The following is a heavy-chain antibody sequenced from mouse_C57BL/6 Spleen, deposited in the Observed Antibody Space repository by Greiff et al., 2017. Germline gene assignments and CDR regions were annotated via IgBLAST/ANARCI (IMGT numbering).Heavy chain of an antibody. V-gene: IGHV5-17*01. CDR3: AKSYDYDGVYYAMDY. J-gene: IGHJ4*01. Sequence: DVHLVESGGGLVKPGGSLKLSCAASGFTFSDYGMHWVRQAPEKGLEWVAYISSGSSTIYYADTVKGRFTISRDNAKNTLFLQMTSLRSEDTAMYYCAKSYDYDGVYYAMDYWGQGTSVTVSS. CDR2: ISSGSSTI. D-gene: IGHD2-4*01. CDR1: GFTFSDYG.